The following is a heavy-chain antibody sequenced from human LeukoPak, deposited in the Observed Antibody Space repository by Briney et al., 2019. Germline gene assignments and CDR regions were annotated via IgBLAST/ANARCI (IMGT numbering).Heavy chain of an antibody. CDR3: ARGDSSAWYLGY. CDR1: GGSISGYY. V-gene: IGHV4-59*01. CDR2: IYSGESA. Sequence: SETLSLTCTVSGGSISGYYWNWIRQPPGKGLEWIGYIYSGESANYNPSLKSRVTISVDTSKNQFSLKLSSLTAADTAVYFCARGDSSAWYLGYWGQGTLVTVSS. J-gene: IGHJ4*02. D-gene: IGHD6-19*01.